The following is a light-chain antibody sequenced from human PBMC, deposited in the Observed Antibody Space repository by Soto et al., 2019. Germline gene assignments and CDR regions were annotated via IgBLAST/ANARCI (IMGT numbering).Light chain of an antibody. Sequence: QSVLTQPPSASGTPGQRVTISCSGSSSNIGTNTVNWYQQLPGTAPKLLIYSNDQRPSGVPDRFSGSRSGTSVSLAISGLQCEDEADYFCAVWDGSLNGYVFGTGTKVTVL. CDR1: SSNIGTNT. CDR2: SND. J-gene: IGLJ1*01. V-gene: IGLV1-44*01. CDR3: AVWDGSLNGYV.